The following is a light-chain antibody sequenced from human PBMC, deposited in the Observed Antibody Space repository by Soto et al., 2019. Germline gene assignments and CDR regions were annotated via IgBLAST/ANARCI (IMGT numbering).Light chain of an antibody. CDR3: QQYNNWS. Sequence: EIVWTQSPGTLSLSPGGRATLSCRASQSVSSSYLAWYQQKPGQAPRLLIYGASSRATGIPDRFSGSGSGTDFTLTISRLEPEDFAVYYCQQYNNWSFGQGTRLEI. CDR1: QSVSSSY. J-gene: IGKJ5*01. CDR2: GAS. V-gene: IGKV3-20*01.